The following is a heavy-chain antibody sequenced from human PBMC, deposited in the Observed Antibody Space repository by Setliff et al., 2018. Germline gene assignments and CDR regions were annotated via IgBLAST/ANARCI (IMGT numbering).Heavy chain of an antibody. CDR1: GFTFSTYR. D-gene: IGHD1-26*01. CDR3: ARDLIRGAPNWFDP. V-gene: IGHV3-33*08. Sequence: PGGSLRLSCAASGFTFSTYRMHWVRHAPGKGLEWVAVIWDDGVKKYHADSVKGRFTISRDNAKSSLYLQMNSLRAEDTAVYYCARDLIRGAPNWFDPWGQGTLVTVSS. J-gene: IGHJ5*02. CDR2: IWDDGVKK.